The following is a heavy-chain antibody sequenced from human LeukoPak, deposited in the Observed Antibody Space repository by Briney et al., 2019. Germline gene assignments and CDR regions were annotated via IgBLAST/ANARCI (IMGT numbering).Heavy chain of an antibody. CDR1: GFTFDDYG. V-gene: IGHV3-20*04. Sequence: GGSLRLSCAASGFTFDDYGMSWVRQAPGKGLEWVSGINWNGGSTGYADSVKGRFTISRDNAKNSLYLQMNSLRAEDTAVYYCARGSSGSYSDWFDPWGQGTLVTVSS. J-gene: IGHJ5*02. CDR3: ARGSSGSYSDWFDP. D-gene: IGHD1-26*01. CDR2: INWNGGST.